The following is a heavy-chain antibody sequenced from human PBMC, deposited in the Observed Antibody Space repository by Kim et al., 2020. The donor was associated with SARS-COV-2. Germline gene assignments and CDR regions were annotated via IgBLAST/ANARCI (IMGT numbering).Heavy chain of an antibody. J-gene: IGHJ4*02. Sequence: YDPSHKRRVTISVDRSKNQFSLRLNSVTAADTAVYYCARARIAATGTVDFWGQGTLVTVSS. D-gene: IGHD6-13*01. V-gene: IGHV4-30-2*01. CDR3: ARARIAATGTVDF.